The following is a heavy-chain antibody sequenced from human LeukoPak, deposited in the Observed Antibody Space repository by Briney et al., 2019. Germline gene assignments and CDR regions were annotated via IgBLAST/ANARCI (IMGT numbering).Heavy chain of an antibody. J-gene: IGHJ3*02. CDR2: ISSSGGTI. CDR3: ARDRTAYSPGYFFNPDSFDI. Sequence: GGSLRLSCAASAFTFSDYYMSWIRQAPGKGLEWISYISSSGGTIYYTDSVKGRFTISRDNAKNSLYLQMHSLRAEDTAVYYCARDRTAYSPGYFFNPDSFDIWGPGTLVTVSS. V-gene: IGHV3-11*01. D-gene: IGHD5-18*01. CDR1: AFTFSDYY.